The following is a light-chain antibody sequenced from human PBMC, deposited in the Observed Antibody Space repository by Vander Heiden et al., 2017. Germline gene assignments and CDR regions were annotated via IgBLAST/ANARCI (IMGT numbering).Light chain of an antibody. V-gene: IGLV3-21*02. CDR1: SIGSKS. CDR2: DNR. CDR3: QVWDSISVVGV. Sequence: SYVLTPPPSVSVAPGQTATITCGGNSIGSKSVQWSQQRPGQAPVLVVYDNRDRPSGIPERISGSNSGNTATLTISRVEAGDEADYYCQVWDSISVVGVFGGGTKLTVL. J-gene: IGLJ2*01.